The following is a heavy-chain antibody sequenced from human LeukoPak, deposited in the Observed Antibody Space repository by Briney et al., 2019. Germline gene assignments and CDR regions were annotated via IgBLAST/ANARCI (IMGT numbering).Heavy chain of an antibody. CDR2: LNQDGSEK. CDR3: ARRRGDV. CDR1: GFTFSTYW. V-gene: IGHV3-7*05. Sequence: PGGPLRLSCAASGFTFSTYWMSWVRQAPGKGLEWVAILNQDGSEKYYVDSVKGRFTISRDNAENSLYLQMNSLRVEDTAIYYCARRRGDVWGQGTTVTVSS. J-gene: IGHJ6*02.